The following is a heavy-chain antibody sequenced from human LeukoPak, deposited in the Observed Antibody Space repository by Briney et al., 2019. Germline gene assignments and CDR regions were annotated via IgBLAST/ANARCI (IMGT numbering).Heavy chain of an antibody. CDR2: ISNSGYNT. D-gene: IGHD1-26*01. J-gene: IGHJ4*01. CDR3: ARHDGSSFIYYVDH. CDR1: GFSVSSRA. Sequence: GGSLRLSCAASGFSVSSRAMSWVRQAPGKGLEWVSTISNSGYNTWYADSVKGRFTISRDNSQNTLYLQMSSLRAEGTALYFCARHDGSSFIYYVDHWGHGALVTVSS. V-gene: IGHV3-23*01.